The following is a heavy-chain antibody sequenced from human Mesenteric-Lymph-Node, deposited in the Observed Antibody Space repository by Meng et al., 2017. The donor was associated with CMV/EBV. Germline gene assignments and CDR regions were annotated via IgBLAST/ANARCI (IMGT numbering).Heavy chain of an antibody. D-gene: IGHD5-12*01. J-gene: IGHJ4*02. V-gene: IGHV3-49*04. CDR2: IRIKTSGVST. Sequence: GESLKISCSASGFTFGDCALSWVRQAPGKGPEWIGFIRIKTSGVSTEYAASVRGRFTISSDDSKSIAYLQMNSLKTDDTAVYYCARGGNGYDFYFDFWGQGTLVTVSS. CDR3: ARGGNGYDFYFDF. CDR1: GFTFGDCA.